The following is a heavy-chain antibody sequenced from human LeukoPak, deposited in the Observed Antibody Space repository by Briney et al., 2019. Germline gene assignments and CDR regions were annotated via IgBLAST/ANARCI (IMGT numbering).Heavy chain of an antibody. V-gene: IGHV1-69*06. J-gene: IGHJ6*04. D-gene: IGHD3-10*01. CDR1: GGTFSSYA. Sequence: GASVKVSCKASGGTFSSYAISWVRQAPGQGLEWMGGVIPIFGTANYAQKFQGRVTITADKSTSTAYMELSSLRSEDTAAYYCAKITMVRGVIIGGYYGMDVWGKGTTVTVSS. CDR3: AKITMVRGVIIGGYYGMDV. CDR2: VIPIFGTA.